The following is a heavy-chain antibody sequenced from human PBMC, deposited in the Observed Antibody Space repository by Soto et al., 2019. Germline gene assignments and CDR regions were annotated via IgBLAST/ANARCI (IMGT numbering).Heavy chain of an antibody. CDR3: ARIPYVDIVATITYYGMDV. V-gene: IGHV3-23*01. J-gene: IGHJ6*02. D-gene: IGHD5-12*01. CDR1: GFTFSSYA. CDR2: ISGSGGST. Sequence: PGGSLRLSCAASGFTFSSYAMSWVRQAPGKGLEWVSAISGSGGSTYYADSVKGRFTISRDNSKNTLYLQMNSLRAEDTAVYYCARIPYVDIVATITYYGMDVWGQGTTVTVSS.